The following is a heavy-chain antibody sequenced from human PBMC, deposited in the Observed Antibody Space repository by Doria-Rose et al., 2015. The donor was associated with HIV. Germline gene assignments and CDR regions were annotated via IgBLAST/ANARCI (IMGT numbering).Heavy chain of an antibody. Sequence: VQLLETGGGVVQPGGSLRLSCAASGFTFRNFGLHWVRQAPGKGVEWVACIRYDGSNKFYADFVKGRFTISRDNSKNTVHLQMNSLRDEDTAAYYCAKEITGTSRDYYYYGLDVWGQGTTVTVSS. J-gene: IGHJ6*02. CDR1: GFTFRNFG. CDR2: IRYDGSNK. V-gene: IGHV3-30*02. D-gene: IGHD1-7*01. CDR3: AKEITGTSRDYYYYGLDV.